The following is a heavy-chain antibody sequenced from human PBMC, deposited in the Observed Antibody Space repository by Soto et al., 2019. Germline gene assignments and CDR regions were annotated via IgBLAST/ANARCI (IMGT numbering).Heavy chain of an antibody. J-gene: IGHJ3*02. CDR3: ARASRIAAAAFDI. D-gene: IGHD6-13*01. CDR1: GYTFISYG. CDR2: INAGNGNT. Sequence: ASVKVSCKASGYTFISYGISWVRQAPGQRLEWMGWINAGNGNTKYSQKFQGRVTITRDTSASTAYMELSSLRSEDTAVYYCARASRIAAAAFDIWGQGTMVTVSS. V-gene: IGHV1-3*01.